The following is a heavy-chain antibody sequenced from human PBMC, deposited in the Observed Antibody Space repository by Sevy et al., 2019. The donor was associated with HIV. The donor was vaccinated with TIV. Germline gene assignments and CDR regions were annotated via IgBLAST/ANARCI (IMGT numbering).Heavy chain of an antibody. CDR1: GFTVNSNY. CDR3: GRGKSGYGYALNY. Sequence: GGSLRLSCAASGFTVNSNYMTWVRQAPGKGLEGVSVIHSDDTTYHADSVKDRFTISRDNFKNTLYLHVRSRRAEDTAVYYCGRGKSGYGYALNYWGQGTLVTVSS. D-gene: IGHD5-18*01. V-gene: IGHV3-66*01. J-gene: IGHJ4*02. CDR2: IHSDDTT.